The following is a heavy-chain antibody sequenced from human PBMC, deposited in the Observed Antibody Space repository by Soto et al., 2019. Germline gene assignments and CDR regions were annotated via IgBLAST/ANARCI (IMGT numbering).Heavy chain of an antibody. Sequence: SETLSLTCTVSGGSITTYQWSWIRQPPGKGLEWIGGYSGFTNYNPSLESRATISVDHSKNQFFLTLRSVTTADTAVYYCARDYGDYSFFFDYWGQGALVTVSS. CDR1: GGSITTYQ. CDR3: ARDYGDYSFFFDY. J-gene: IGHJ4*02. D-gene: IGHD4-17*01. CDR2: YSGFT. V-gene: IGHV4-59*01.